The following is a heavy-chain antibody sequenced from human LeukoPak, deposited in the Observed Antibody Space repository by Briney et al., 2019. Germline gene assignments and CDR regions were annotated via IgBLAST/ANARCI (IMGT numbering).Heavy chain of an antibody. CDR1: GLTFSKFA. D-gene: IGHD6-19*01. J-gene: IGHJ4*02. CDR3: ASDPPYSSGWYGLDY. CDR2: ISYDGASK. V-gene: IGHV3-30-3*01. Sequence: GRPLRLSCAASGLTFSKFAVHWVRQAPGKGLEWVAVISYDGASKYYGDSVKGRFTISRGNSIHTVYLQMNSLRPEDTAVYYCASDPPYSSGWYGLDYWGQGTLVTVSS.